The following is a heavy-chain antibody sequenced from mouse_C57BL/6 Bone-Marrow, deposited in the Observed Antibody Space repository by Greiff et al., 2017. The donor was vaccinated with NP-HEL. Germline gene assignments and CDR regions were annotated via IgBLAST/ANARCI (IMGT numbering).Heavy chain of an antibody. CDR1: GFTFSSYG. J-gene: IGHJ4*01. Sequence: EVQGVESGGDLVKPGGSLKLSCAASGFTFSSYGMSWVRQTPDKRLEWVATISSGGSYTYYPDSVKGRFTISRDNAKNTLYLQMSSLKSEDTAMYYCARPYRGDAMDYWGQGTSVTVAS. D-gene: IGHD2-12*01. CDR3: ARPYRGDAMDY. V-gene: IGHV5-6*01. CDR2: ISSGGSYT.